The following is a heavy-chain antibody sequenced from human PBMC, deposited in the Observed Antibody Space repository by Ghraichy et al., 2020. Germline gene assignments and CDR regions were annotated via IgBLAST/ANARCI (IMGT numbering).Heavy chain of an antibody. CDR2: ISGSGGST. V-gene: IGHV3-23*01. CDR3: ARGLRITMIVVVITKRTLFDY. Sequence: GGSLRLSCAASGFTFSSYAMSWVRQAPGKGLEWVSAISGSGGSTYYADSVKGRFTISRDNSKNTLYLQMNSLRAEDTAVYYCARGLRITMIVVVITKRTLFDYWGQGTLVTVSS. D-gene: IGHD3-22*01. CDR1: GFTFSSYA. J-gene: IGHJ4*02.